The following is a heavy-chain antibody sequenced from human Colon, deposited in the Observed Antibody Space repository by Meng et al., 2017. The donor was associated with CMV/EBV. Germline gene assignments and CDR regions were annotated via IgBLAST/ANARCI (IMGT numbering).Heavy chain of an antibody. Sequence: GESLKISCAGSGFTFSDYAMNWVRLAPGKGLEWVSSITSSGAFTYFADSVKGRFAISRDNAEGSVHLNMNSLRAEDTAVYYCARDRHPYCGGDCPHDAFDIWGQGTTVTVSS. CDR1: GFTFSDYA. CDR2: ITSSGAFT. CDR3: ARDRHPYCGGDCPHDAFDI. V-gene: IGHV3-21*04. D-gene: IGHD2-21*01. J-gene: IGHJ3*02.